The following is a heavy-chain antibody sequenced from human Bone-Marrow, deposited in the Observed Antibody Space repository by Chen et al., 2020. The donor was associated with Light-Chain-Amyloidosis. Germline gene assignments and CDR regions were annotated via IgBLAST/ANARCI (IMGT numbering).Heavy chain of an antibody. V-gene: IGHV3-74*01. CDR1: GFTLNTYW. CDR3: ARDRGRFSYNRGGLDS. Sequence: EVQLVESGGALVQPGGSLRLSCAASGFTLNTYWMHWVRQPPGGGLVWVARMPTDVAKTGFADSGKGRFTGSRDGAKNPLYLEMNSLRVEDTGLYFCARDRGRFSYNRGGLDSWGQGTLVTVSS. D-gene: IGHD3-10*01. CDR2: MPTDVAKT. J-gene: IGHJ4*02.